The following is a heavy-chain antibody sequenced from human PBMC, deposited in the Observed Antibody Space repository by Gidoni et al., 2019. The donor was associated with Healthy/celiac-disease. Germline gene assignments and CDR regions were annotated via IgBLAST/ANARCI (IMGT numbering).Heavy chain of an antibody. Sequence: QVQLVHSGAEVKKPGSSVKVSCKASGGTFSSYTISWVRQAPGQGLEWMGRIIPILGIANYAQKFQGRVTITADKSTSTAYMELSSLRSEDTAVYYCASATCGGDCYRFDYWGQGTLVTVSS. CDR1: GGTFSSYT. V-gene: IGHV1-69*02. CDR2: IIPILGIA. D-gene: IGHD2-21*02. CDR3: ASATCGGDCYRFDY. J-gene: IGHJ4*02.